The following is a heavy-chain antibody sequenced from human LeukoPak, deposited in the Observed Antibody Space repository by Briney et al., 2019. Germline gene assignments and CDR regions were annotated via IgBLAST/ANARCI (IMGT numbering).Heavy chain of an antibody. J-gene: IGHJ6*02. CDR3: ARGNLLRITMLVVVITPGAYGMDV. V-gene: IGHV3-74*01. Sequence: GGSLRLSCAASGFTFSSYWMHWVRQAPGKGLVWVSRINSDGNSTSSADSVKGRFTISRYNAKNTLYLQMKSLRAEDTAVYYCARGNLLRITMLVVVITPGAYGMDVWGQGTTVTVS. CDR1: GFTFSSYW. CDR2: INSDGNST. D-gene: IGHD3-22*01.